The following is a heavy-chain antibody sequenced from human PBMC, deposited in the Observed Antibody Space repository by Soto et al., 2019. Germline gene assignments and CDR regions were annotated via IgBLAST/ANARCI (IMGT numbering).Heavy chain of an antibody. V-gene: IGHV4-59*01. Sequence: QAQLQESGPGLVKPSETLSLTCTVSGGSLSTYYWSWIRQPPGKGLEWIGYIFYTGNTNYNPSLKSRITISVDTSKNQFSLNLSSVTAADTAVYYCARDNGIVATAPSRGYYYYGMDVWGQGTTVTVSS. J-gene: IGHJ6*02. CDR3: ARDNGIVATAPSRGYYYYGMDV. D-gene: IGHD5-12*01. CDR1: GGSLSTYY. CDR2: IFYTGNT.